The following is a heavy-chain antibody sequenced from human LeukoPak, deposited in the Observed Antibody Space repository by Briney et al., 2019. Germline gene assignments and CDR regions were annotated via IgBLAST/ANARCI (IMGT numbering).Heavy chain of an antibody. CDR1: GGSISSYY. J-gene: IGHJ4*02. V-gene: IGHV4-59*01. CDR2: IYYSGST. CDR3: ARVRGDDYDILTGYPDY. Sequence: SETLSLTCTVSGGSISSYYWSWIRQPPGKGLEWIGYIYYSGSTNYNPSLKSRVTISVDTSKNQFSLKLSSVTAADTAVYYCARVRGDDYDILTGYPDYWGQGTLVTVSS. D-gene: IGHD3-9*01.